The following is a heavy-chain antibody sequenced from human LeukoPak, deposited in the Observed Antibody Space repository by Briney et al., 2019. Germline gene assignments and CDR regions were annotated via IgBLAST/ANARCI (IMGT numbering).Heavy chain of an antibody. V-gene: IGHV3-48*01. Sequence: GGSLRLSCTASGFTFNSYSMNWVRQAPGKGLEWVSYIKSSSTTIYYADSVKGRFTISRDNAKNSLYLQMNSLRAEDTAVYYCASVYDFWSGYSFGYWGQGTLVTVSS. D-gene: IGHD3-3*01. CDR3: ASVYDFWSGYSFGY. CDR2: IKSSSTTI. J-gene: IGHJ4*02. CDR1: GFTFNSYS.